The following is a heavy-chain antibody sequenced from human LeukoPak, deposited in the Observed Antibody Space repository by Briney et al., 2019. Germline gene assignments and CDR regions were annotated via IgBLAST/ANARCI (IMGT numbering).Heavy chain of an antibody. D-gene: IGHD3-10*01. V-gene: IGHV3-23*01. J-gene: IGHJ4*02. CDR2: IGDGGGST. CDR1: GFTFSHHH. Sequence: GGSLRLSCAASGFTFSHHHMDCVHQAPGKGLEWVSAIGDGGGSTYTADSVKGRFTICRDNSKNTLYLQMDSVRVEDTALYYCAKGTVSVWFGELLVNDNWGQGTLVTVSS. CDR3: AKGTVSVWFGELLVNDN.